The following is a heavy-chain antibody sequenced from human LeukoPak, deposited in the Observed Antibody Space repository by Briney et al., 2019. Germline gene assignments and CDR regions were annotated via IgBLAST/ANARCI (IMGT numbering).Heavy chain of an antibody. CDR3: ARDLGGYSYADY. V-gene: IGHV3-21*01. J-gene: IGHJ4*02. Sequence: PGGSLRLSCAASGFTFTNYGMNWVRQAPGKGLEWVSSISSSSSYIYYADSVKGRFTISRDNAKNSLYLQMNSLRAEDTAVYYCARDLGGYSYADYWGQGTLVTVSS. CDR2: ISSSSSYI. D-gene: IGHD5-18*01. CDR1: GFTFTNYG.